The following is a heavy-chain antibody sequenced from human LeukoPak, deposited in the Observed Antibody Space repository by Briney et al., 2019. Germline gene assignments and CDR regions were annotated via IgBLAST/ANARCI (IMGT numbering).Heavy chain of an antibody. D-gene: IGHD2-2*02. CDR1: GGTFSSYA. CDR2: IIPIFGIA. CDR3: ARMGNCSSTSCYTGFGWFDP. J-gene: IGHJ5*02. V-gene: IGHV1-69*04. Sequence: SVKVSCKASGGTFSSYAISWVRQAPGQGLEWMGRIIPIFGIANYAQKFQGRVTITADKSTSTAYMELSSLRSEDTAVYYCARMGNCSSTSCYTGFGWFDPWGQGTLVTVSS.